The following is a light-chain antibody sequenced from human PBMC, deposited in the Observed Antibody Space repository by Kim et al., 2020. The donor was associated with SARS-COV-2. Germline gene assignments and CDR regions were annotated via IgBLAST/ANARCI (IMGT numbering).Light chain of an antibody. CDR2: GKN. Sequence: ALGQTVRITCQGDSLRSYYASWYQQKPGQAPILVIYGKNNRPSGIPDRFSGSSSGNTASLTITGAQAEDEADYYCNSRDSDGNHLVFGGGTKLTVL. CDR1: SLRSYY. V-gene: IGLV3-19*01. CDR3: NSRDSDGNHLV. J-gene: IGLJ3*02.